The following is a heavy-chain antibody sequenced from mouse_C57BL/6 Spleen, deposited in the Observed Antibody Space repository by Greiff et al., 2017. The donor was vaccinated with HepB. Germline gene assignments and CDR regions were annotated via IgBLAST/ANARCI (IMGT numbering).Heavy chain of an antibody. J-gene: IGHJ1*03. V-gene: IGHV1-82*01. CDR1: GYAFSSSW. D-gene: IGHD2-5*01. Sequence: QVQLQQSGPELVKPGASVKISCKASGYAFSSSWMNWVKQRPGKGLEWIGRIYPGDGDTNYNGKFKGKATLTADKSSSTAYMQLSSLTSEDSAVYFCARRAGYSNYWYFDVWGTGTTVTVSS. CDR2: IYPGDGDT. CDR3: ARRAGYSNYWYFDV.